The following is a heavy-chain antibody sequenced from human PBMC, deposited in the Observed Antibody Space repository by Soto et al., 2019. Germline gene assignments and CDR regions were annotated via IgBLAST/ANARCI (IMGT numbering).Heavy chain of an antibody. CDR2: IKQDGSEK. Sequence: GGSLRLSCAASGFAFSSYWMSWVRQAPGKGLEWVANIKQDGSEKYYVDSVKGRFTISRDNAKNSLYLQMNSLRAEDTAVYYCARENGDHDYYYYYGIDVWGQGTTVTVSS. CDR3: ARENGDHDYYYYYGIDV. V-gene: IGHV3-7*01. D-gene: IGHD4-17*01. CDR1: GFAFSSYW. J-gene: IGHJ6*02.